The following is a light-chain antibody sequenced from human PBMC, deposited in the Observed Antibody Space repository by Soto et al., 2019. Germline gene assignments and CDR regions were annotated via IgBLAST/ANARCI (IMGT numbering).Light chain of an antibody. Sequence: DIQMIQSPSTLSASVGDRVTITCRASQSISSWLAWYQQKVGKAPKLLIYKAYNLQSGVPSRFSGSGSGTEFTLTISSLQPDDFATYYCQQYNDYSYTFGQGTKVDIK. V-gene: IGKV1-5*03. CDR3: QQYNDYSYT. CDR1: QSISSW. J-gene: IGKJ2*01. CDR2: KAY.